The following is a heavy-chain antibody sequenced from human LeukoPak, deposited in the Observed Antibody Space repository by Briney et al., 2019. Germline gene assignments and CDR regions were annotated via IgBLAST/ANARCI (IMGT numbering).Heavy chain of an antibody. Sequence: PSQTLSLTCAVSGDSFSSNGASWTWLRQSPSRGLEWLGRTYYRSKQCHSDYAPSVKVRITLNPDTSKNQFSLQLNSMTPEDTAVYYCGRETDFGVVTNWGQGTLVTVSS. D-gene: IGHD3-3*01. J-gene: IGHJ4*02. CDR2: TYYRSKQCHS. V-gene: IGHV6-1*01. CDR1: GDSFSSNGAS. CDR3: GRETDFGVVTN.